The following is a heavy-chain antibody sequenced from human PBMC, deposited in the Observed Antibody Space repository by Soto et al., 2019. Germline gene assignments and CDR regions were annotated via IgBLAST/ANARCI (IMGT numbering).Heavy chain of an antibody. CDR3: ARERYYYDSSGYYEAVLNAFDI. D-gene: IGHD3-22*01. CDR2: ISSSSSYI. CDR1: GFTFSSYS. Sequence: GGSLRLPCAASGFTFSSYSMNWVRQAPGKGLEWVSSISSSSSYIYYADSVKGRFTISRDNAKNSLYLQMNSLRAEDTAVYYCARERYYYDSSGYYEAVLNAFDIWGQGTMVTVS. J-gene: IGHJ3*02. V-gene: IGHV3-21*01.